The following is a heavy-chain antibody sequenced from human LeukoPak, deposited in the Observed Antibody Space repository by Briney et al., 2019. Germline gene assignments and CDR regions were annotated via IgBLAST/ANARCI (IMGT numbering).Heavy chain of an antibody. D-gene: IGHD6-19*01. CDR2: IYRSGTT. Sequence: SGTLSLTCAVSGGSISSTNWWSWVRQPPGKGLEWIGEIYRSGTTNYKPSLKSRVTISVDTSKNQFSLKLSSVTAADTAVYYCAREVAVAGSDYWGQGTLVTVSS. CDR1: GGSISSTNW. J-gene: IGHJ4*02. CDR3: AREVAVAGSDY. V-gene: IGHV4-4*02.